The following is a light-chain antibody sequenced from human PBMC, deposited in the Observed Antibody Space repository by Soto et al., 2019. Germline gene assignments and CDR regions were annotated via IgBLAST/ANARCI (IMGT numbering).Light chain of an antibody. CDR3: QQRNIWPPVT. V-gene: IGKV3-11*01. CDR2: GAF. J-gene: IGKJ5*01. CDR1: PSVTNY. Sequence: EIVLTQSPATLSLSPGERATLSCRASPSVTNYLAWYQQKPGQAPRLLIYGAFNRATGIPARFSGSGSGTDFTLTISSLEPEDFAVYYCQQRNIWPPVTFGQGTLLEN.